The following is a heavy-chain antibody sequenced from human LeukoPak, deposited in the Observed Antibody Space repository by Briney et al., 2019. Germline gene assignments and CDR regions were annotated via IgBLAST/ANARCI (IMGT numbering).Heavy chain of an antibody. Sequence: SETLSLTCAVYGGSFSGYYWSWIRQPPGKGLEWIGEINHSGSTNYNPSLKSRVTISVDASKNQFSLQLSSVTAADTAVYYWARVATLVVPAQLDAWGQGTLVTVSS. CDR1: GGSFSGYY. CDR2: INHSGST. J-gene: IGHJ5*02. D-gene: IGHD2-2*01. V-gene: IGHV4-34*01. CDR3: ARVATLVVPAQLDA.